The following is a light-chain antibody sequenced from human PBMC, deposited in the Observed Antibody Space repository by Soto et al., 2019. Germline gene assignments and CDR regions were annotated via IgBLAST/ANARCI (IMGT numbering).Light chain of an antibody. CDR3: QQYGSSQT. CDR2: DAS. CDR1: QSVRSNY. J-gene: IGKJ3*01. Sequence: EIVLTQSPATLSLSPGERATLSCGASQSVRSNYVAWYQQKPGLAPRLLIYDASSRATGIPERFSGSGSGTDFTLTISRLEPEDSAVYYCQQYGSSQTFGPGTKVDIK. V-gene: IGKV3D-20*01.